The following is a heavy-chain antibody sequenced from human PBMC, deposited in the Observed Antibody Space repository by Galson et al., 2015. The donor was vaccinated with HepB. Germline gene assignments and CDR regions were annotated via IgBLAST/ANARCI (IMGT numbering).Heavy chain of an antibody. CDR3: ARDGASGTGTSPYYYYGMDV. Sequence: QSGAEVKKPGASVKVSCKASGYTFTSYGISWVRQAPGQGLEWMGWISGYNGNTNYAQNLQGRVTMTTDTSMSTAYMELRSLRSDDTAVYYCARDGASGTGTSPYYYYGMDVWGQGTTVTVSS. CDR1: GYTFTSYG. D-gene: IGHD1-7*01. J-gene: IGHJ6*02. V-gene: IGHV1-18*01. CDR2: ISGYNGNT.